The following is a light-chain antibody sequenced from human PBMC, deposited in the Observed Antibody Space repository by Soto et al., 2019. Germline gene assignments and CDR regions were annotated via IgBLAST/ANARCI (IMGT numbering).Light chain of an antibody. J-gene: IGKJ1*01. CDR2: KAS. Sequence: DIQMTQSPSTLSASVGDRVTITCRASQSISNWLAWYQQKPGKAPKLLIYKASSLESGVPSRFSGSGSGTEFTLTISSLQPDDFATYYCQQYNSQGTFGQGTKVEIK. CDR1: QSISNW. CDR3: QQYNSQGT. V-gene: IGKV1-5*03.